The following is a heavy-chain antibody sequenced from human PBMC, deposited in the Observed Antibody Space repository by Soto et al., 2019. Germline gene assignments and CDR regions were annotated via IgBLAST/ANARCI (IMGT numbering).Heavy chain of an antibody. J-gene: IGHJ6*02. CDR2: IIPIFGTA. V-gene: IGHV1-69*06. Sequence: SVKVSCKASGCTFSSYAISWVRQAPGQGLEWMGGIIPIFGTANYAQKFQGRVTITADKSTSTAYMELSSLRSEDTAVYYCARVGGYDYYDYGTDVSGQGTAVPVSS. D-gene: IGHD6-25*01. CDR3: ARVGGYDYYDYGTDV. CDR1: GCTFSSYA.